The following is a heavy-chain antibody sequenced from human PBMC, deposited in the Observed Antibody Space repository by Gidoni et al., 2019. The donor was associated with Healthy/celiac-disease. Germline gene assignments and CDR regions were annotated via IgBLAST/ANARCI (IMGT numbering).Heavy chain of an antibody. J-gene: IGHJ4*02. CDR3: AKDSFVVVPAALYY. CDR1: GFTFSSYG. CDR2: ISYEGSNK. V-gene: IGHV3-30*18. Sequence: QVQLLESGGGVVTPVRSLRLSCAASGFTFSSYGMHWFRQAPGKGLEWVAVISYEGSNKYYADSVKGRFTISRDNSKITLYLQMNSLRAEDTAVYYCAKDSFVVVPAALYYWGQGTLVTVSS. D-gene: IGHD2-2*01.